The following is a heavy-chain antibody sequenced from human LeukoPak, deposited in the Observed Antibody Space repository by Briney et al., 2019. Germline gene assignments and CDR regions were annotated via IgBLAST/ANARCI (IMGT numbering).Heavy chain of an antibody. V-gene: IGHV1-2*02. CDR3: AREWDCSGGICFPRGFDF. CDR1: GYTFTGYY. CDR2: ISPNNGGT. J-gene: IGHJ4*02. D-gene: IGHD2-15*01. Sequence: GASVKVSCKASGYTFTGYYVHWVRQAPGQGLEWMGWISPNNGGTSYAHNFRDRVTMTTDTSINTAYMELSWLTSDDTAVYYCAREWDCSGGICFPRGFDFWGQGTLVTASS.